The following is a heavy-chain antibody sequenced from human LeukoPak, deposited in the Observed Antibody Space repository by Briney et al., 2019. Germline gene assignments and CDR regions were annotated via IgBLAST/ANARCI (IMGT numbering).Heavy chain of an antibody. CDR2: INPSVGST. CDR1: GYTFTRYF. CDR3: ARAGSMVRGVPSDY. Sequence: ASVKVSCKPSGYTFTRYFTHWVRQTPGQGREWMGIINPSVGSTSYAQTFQGRVTMTRDTSTSTLYMELSSLRPEDTGVYYCARAGSMVRGVPSDYWGQRTLVTVSS. V-gene: IGHV1-46*01. D-gene: IGHD3-10*01. J-gene: IGHJ4*02.